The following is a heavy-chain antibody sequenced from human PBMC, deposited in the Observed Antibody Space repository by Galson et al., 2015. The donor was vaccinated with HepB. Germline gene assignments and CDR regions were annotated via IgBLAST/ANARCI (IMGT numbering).Heavy chain of an antibody. CDR1: GYTFTSYG. D-gene: IGHD3-22*01. J-gene: IGHJ5*02. CDR3: ARTPPAQYRDSSGLNWFDP. CDR2: ISAYNGNT. Sequence: SVKVSCKASGYTFTSYGISWVRQAPGQGLEWMGWISAYNGNTNYAQKLQGRVTMTTDTSTSTAYMELRSLRSDDTAVYYCARTPPAQYRDSSGLNWFDPWGQGTLVTVSS. V-gene: IGHV1-18*01.